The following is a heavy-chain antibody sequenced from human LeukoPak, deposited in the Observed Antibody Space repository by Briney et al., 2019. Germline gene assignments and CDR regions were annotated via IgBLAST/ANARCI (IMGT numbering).Heavy chain of an antibody. CDR3: ARDRYFPY. J-gene: IGHJ1*01. D-gene: IGHD1-14*01. CDR2: MNEDGSEE. CDR1: GFSFSSSG. Sequence: EGSLRLSCVGSGFSFSSSGMSWVRQAPGKGLEWGANMNEDGSEEHYLDSVKGRFTISRDNAQNSLYLQMNSMRDDDTAIYYCARDRYFPYWGQGTLVIVSS. V-gene: IGHV3-7*01.